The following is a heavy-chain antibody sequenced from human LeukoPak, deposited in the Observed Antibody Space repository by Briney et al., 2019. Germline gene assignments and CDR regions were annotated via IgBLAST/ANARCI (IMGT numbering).Heavy chain of an antibody. J-gene: IGHJ4*02. CDR1: GDSVSINSAA. D-gene: IGHD6-19*01. CDR3: ARDKLAVAIYLFDY. Sequence: SQTLSLTFAISGDSVSINSAAWTWIRQSPSRGLEWLGSTYYRSKWYNDYAVSVKSRITINPDTSKNQFSLQLNSVTPEDTAVYYCARDKLAVAIYLFDYWGQGTLVTVSS. CDR2: TYYRSKWYN. V-gene: IGHV6-1*01.